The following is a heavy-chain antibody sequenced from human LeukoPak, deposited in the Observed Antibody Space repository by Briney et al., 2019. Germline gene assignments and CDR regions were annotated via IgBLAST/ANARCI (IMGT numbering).Heavy chain of an antibody. CDR2: IWFDGSNK. V-gene: IGHV3-33*01. D-gene: IGHD3-10*01. Sequence: EGSLRLSCAASGFTFNNYGMHWVRQAPGKGLEWVALIWFDGSNKYYADSMKGRFTVSRDNSKNTLYLQMNSLRAEDTAVYYCARDMGSGSFPNSYYLDYWGQGTLVTVSS. J-gene: IGHJ4*02. CDR1: GFTFNNYG. CDR3: ARDMGSGSFPNSYYLDY.